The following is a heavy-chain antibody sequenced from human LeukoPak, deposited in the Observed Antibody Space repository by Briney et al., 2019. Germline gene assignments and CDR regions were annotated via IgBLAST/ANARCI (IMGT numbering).Heavy chain of an antibody. Sequence: GVSLTLSCAASGFTFSHYGMHWLRQAPGKGLVGVAVIWCDGTNKYYEDSVKGRISISRDDSQKRVFLQMNSLRAEDTAVYYCARDAQRGFDYRNSLQYWGQGALVTVSS. CDR2: IWCDGTNK. CDR3: ARDAQRGFDYRNSLQY. J-gene: IGHJ4*02. CDR1: GFTFSHYG. V-gene: IGHV3-33*01. D-gene: IGHD4-11*01.